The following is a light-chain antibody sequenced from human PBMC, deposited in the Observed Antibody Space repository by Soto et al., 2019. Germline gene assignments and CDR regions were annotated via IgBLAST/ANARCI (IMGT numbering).Light chain of an antibody. CDR1: QSVSSTY. Sequence: EIVFTQSPGTLSFSPGESVTLSCRASQSVSSTYLAWYQQKPGQAPRPLIYGASSRATGVPDRFSGSASGTDFTLTISRLEPEDFAVYYCQQYGNSLLYTFGQGTKVDIK. J-gene: IGKJ2*01. CDR2: GAS. CDR3: QQYGNSLLYT. V-gene: IGKV3-20*01.